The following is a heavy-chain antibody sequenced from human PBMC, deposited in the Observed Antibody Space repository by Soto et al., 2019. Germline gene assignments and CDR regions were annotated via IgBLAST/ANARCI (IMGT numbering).Heavy chain of an antibody. V-gene: IGHV3-64D*06. J-gene: IGHJ4*02. D-gene: IGHD3-22*01. CDR3: VKGYYDSSGYYVGTIFDY. Sequence: GGSLRLSCSASGFTFSSYAMHWVRQAPGKGLEYVSAISSNGGSTYYADSVKGRFTISRDNSKNTLYLQMSSLRAEDTTVYYCVKGYYDSSGYYVGTIFDYWGQGTLVTVSS. CDR1: GFTFSSYA. CDR2: ISSNGGST.